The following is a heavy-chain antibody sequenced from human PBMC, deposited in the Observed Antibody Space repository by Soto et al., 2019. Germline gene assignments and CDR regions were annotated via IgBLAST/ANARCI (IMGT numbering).Heavy chain of an antibody. D-gene: IGHD2-2*01. J-gene: IGHJ5*02. V-gene: IGHV4-39*01. CDR2: IYYSGST. Sequence: SETLSLTCTVSGGSISSSSYYWGWIRHPPGKGLEWIGSIYYSGSTYYNPSLKSRVTISVDTSKNQFSLKLSSVTAADTAVYYCARPKGYCSSTSCFNWFDPWGQGTLVTVSS. CDR3: ARPKGYCSSTSCFNWFDP. CDR1: GGSISSSSYY.